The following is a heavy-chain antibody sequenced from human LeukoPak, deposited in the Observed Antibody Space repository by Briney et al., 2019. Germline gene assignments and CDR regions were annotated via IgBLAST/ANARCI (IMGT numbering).Heavy chain of an antibody. V-gene: IGHV3-30*03. D-gene: IGHD5-12*01. CDR1: GFTFSGYS. CDR3: ARNEDVDIVATITFYHY. J-gene: IGHJ4*02. CDR2: ISYDGSNK. Sequence: PGGSLRLSCAASGFTFSGYSLDWVRQAPGKGLEWVAVISYDGSNKYYADSVKGRFTISRDNSKNTPYLHMNSLRAEDTAVYYCARNEDVDIVATITFYHYWGQGTLVTVSS.